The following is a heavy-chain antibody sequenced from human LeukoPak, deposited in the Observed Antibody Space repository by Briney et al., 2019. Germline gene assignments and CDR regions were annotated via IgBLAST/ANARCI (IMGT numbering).Heavy chain of an antibody. D-gene: IGHD6-13*01. CDR3: ARGGGSSSWYQLDY. V-gene: IGHV3-21*01. CDR1: GFTFSSYS. CDR2: ISSSSSYI. J-gene: IGHJ4*02. Sequence: GGSLRLSCAASGFTFSSYSMNWVRQAPGEGLEWVSSISSSSSYIYYADSVKGRFTISRDNAKNSLYLQMNSLRVEDTAVYYCARGGGSSSWYQLDYWGQGTLVTVSS.